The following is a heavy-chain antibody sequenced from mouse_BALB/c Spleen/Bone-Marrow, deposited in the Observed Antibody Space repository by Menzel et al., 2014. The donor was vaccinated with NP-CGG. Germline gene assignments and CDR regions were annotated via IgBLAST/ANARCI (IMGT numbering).Heavy chain of an antibody. CDR1: GFDFSRYW. D-gene: IGHD2-2*01. CDR3: ARPNGSPYAMDY. Sequence: VQLQQSGGGLVQPGGSLKLPCAASGFDFSRYWMSWVRQAPGKGLEWIGEINPDSSTINYTPSLKDKFIISRDNAKSTLYLQMSKVRSEDTALYYCARPNGSPYAMDYWGQGTSVTVSS. V-gene: IGHV4-1*02. CDR2: INPDSSTI. J-gene: IGHJ4*01.